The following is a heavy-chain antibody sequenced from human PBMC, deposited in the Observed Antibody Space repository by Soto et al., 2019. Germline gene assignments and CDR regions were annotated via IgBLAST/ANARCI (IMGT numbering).Heavy chain of an antibody. CDR1: GFTFSSYG. CDR2: ISYDGSNK. CDR3: AKERGPYSSGWYYFDY. V-gene: IGHV3-30*18. Sequence: PGGSLRLSCAASGFTFSSYGMHWVRQAPGKGLEWVAVISYDGSNKYYADSVKGRFTISRDNSKNTLYLQMNSLRAEDTAVYYCAKERGPYSSGWYYFDYWGQGTLVTVSS. D-gene: IGHD6-19*01. J-gene: IGHJ4*02.